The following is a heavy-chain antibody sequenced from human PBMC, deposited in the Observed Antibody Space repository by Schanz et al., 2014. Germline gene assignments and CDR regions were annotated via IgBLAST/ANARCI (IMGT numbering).Heavy chain of an antibody. J-gene: IGHJ5*02. CDR3: ARGNTIFGVVILGWLDP. Sequence: QVQLVQSGAEVKKPGASVKVSCKASGYTFAMYGMNWVRQAPGQGLEWMGRIIPNLGSANYAQKFQGRVTITADKSTSTVYMELSSLRSEDTAIYYCARGNTIFGVVILGWLDPWGQGTLVTVSS. CDR1: GYTFAMYG. D-gene: IGHD3-3*01. V-gene: IGHV1-69*04. CDR2: IIPNLGSA.